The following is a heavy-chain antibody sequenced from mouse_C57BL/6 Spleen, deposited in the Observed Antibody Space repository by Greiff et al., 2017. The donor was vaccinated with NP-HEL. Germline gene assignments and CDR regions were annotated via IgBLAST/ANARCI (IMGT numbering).Heavy chain of an antibody. CDR2: ISYSGST. Sequence: EVKLVESGPGMVKPSQSLSLTCTVTGYSITSGYDWHWIRHFPGNKLEWMGYISYSGSTNYNPSLKSRISITHDTSKNHFFLKLNSVTTEDTATYYCARGTTVVATDWYFDVWGTGTTVTVSS. CDR3: ARGTTVVATDWYFDV. CDR1: GYSITSGYD. D-gene: IGHD1-1*01. J-gene: IGHJ1*03. V-gene: IGHV3-1*01.